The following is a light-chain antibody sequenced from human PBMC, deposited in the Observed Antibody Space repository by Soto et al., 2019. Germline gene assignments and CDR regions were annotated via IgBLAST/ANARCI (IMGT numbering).Light chain of an antibody. J-gene: IGLJ1*01. CDR3: SSFTSSSTYV. CDR2: DVS. Sequence: QSVLTQPPSVSGSPGQSVTISCTGTSSDVGSYNRVSWYQQPPGTAPKLMIYDVSNRPSAVPDRFSGSKSGNTASLTISGLQPADEADYYCSSFTSSSTYVFGTGTKLTVL. CDR1: SSDVGSYNR. V-gene: IGLV2-18*02.